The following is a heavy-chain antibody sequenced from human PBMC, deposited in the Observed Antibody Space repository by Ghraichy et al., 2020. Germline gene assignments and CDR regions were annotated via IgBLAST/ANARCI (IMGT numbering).Heavy chain of an antibody. CDR2: LFSGRFA. CDR3: ARGGEAGGDCTSTSCFREPQNF. V-gene: IGHV3-53*01. CDR1: GFTVSSNF. J-gene: IGHJ4*02. Sequence: GGSLRLSCAVSGFTVSSNFVSWVRQAPGKGMEWVSVLFSGRFAASADSVEGRFTMSRDVSQNAVYLHMDNLSVEATAVSYCARGGEAGGDCTSTSCFREPQNFWGQGPRVTVPS. D-gene: IGHD2-2*01.